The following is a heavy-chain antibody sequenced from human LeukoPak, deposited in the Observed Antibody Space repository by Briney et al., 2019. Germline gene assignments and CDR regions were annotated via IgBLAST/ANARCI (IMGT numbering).Heavy chain of an antibody. V-gene: IGHV1-46*01. CDR3: ARVHYDSSGYYYDY. D-gene: IGHD3-22*01. CDR2: ISPSGGST. CDR1: GYTFTSNY. J-gene: IGHJ4*02. Sequence: ASVKVSCKAFGYTFTSNYMHWVRQAPGQGPEWMGVISPSGGSTTYAQKFQGRVTMTRDMSTSTVYMELSSLRSEDTAVYYCARVHYDSSGYYYDYWGQGTLVTVSS.